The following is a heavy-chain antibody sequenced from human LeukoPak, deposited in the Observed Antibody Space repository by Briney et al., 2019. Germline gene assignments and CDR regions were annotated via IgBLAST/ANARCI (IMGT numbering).Heavy chain of an antibody. CDR1: GGSISSYY. CDR3: ATSTYYYYMDV. J-gene: IGHJ6*03. D-gene: IGHD1-26*01. CDR2: IYYSGST. Sequence: PSETLSLTCTVSGGSISSYYWSWIRQPPGKGLEWIGYIYYSGSTNYNPSLKSRVTISVDTSKNQFSLKLSSVTAADTAVYYCATSTYYYYMDVWGKGTAVTISS. V-gene: IGHV4-59*01.